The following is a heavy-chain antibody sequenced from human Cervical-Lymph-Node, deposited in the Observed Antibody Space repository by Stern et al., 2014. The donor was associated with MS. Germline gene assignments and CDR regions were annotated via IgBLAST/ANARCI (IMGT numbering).Heavy chain of an antibody. CDR2: FYYSANT. Sequence: QLVESGPGLVKPSETLSLTCAVSGGSISSSGFYWGWIRQSPGKGLEWIGSFYYSANTYYNSSLKSRVTISADTSKNHFSLKVRSVTAADTAVYYCARGLDYGGNHLDSWGQGTLVTVSS. CDR3: ARGLDYGGNHLDS. V-gene: IGHV4-39*02. CDR1: GGSISSSGFY. J-gene: IGHJ4*02. D-gene: IGHD4-23*01.